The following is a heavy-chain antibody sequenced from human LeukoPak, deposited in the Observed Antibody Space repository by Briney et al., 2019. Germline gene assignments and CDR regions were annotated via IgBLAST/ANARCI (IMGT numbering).Heavy chain of an antibody. CDR2: ISTSGST. CDR3: ARGIWEMATIPYWYFDI. CDR1: GASISNYY. V-gene: IGHV4-4*07. Sequence: PSETLSLTCTVSGASISNYYWSWIRQPAGKGLEWIGRISTSGSTNCNPSLKSRVTMSVDTSKNQFSLKLSSVTAADTALYYCARGIWEMATIPYWYFDIWGRGTLVTVSS. D-gene: IGHD5-24*01. J-gene: IGHJ2*01.